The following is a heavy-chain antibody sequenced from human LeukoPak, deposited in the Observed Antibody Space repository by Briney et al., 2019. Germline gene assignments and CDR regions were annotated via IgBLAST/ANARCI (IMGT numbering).Heavy chain of an antibody. CDR2: IHYSGST. J-gene: IGHJ4*02. D-gene: IGHD3-22*01. CDR3: ARSRSSRNPTYYYDSSGYYIDY. CDR1: GGSISSGDYY. Sequence: SQTLSLACTVSGGSISSGDYYWSWIRQHPGKGLEWIGYIHYSGSTYYNPSLKSRVTISVDTSKNQFSLKLSSVTAADTAVYYCARSRSSRNPTYYYDSSGYYIDYWGQGTLVTVSS. V-gene: IGHV4-31*03.